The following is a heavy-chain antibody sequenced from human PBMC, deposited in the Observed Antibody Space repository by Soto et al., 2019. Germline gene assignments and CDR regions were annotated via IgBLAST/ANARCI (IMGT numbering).Heavy chain of an antibody. CDR2: IHPSDSDT. J-gene: IGHJ5*02. D-gene: IGHD2-15*01. Sequence: QVPGKGLEWMGVIHPSDSDTRYSPSFQGQVTISADKSLSTAYLQWRSLKTSDTAIYYCVRKGYCSGGGCYSDGWFGPWGQGTLVTVSS. CDR3: VRKGYCSGGGCYSDGWFGP. V-gene: IGHV5-51*01.